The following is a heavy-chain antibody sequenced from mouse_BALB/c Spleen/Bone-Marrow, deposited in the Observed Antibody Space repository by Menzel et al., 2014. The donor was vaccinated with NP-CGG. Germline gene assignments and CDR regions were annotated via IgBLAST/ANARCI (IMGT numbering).Heavy chain of an antibody. CDR3: ARKGAMITHYYAMDY. CDR2: ISNGSSTI. V-gene: IGHV5-17*02. D-gene: IGHD2-4*01. Sequence: EVQGVESGGGLVQPGGSRKLSCAASGFTFSSFGMHWVRRAPEKGLEWVAHISNGSSTIYYADTVKGRFTISRDNPKNTLFLRMTSLRSEDTAMYYCARKGAMITHYYAMDYWGQGTSVTVSS. J-gene: IGHJ4*01. CDR1: GFTFSSFG.